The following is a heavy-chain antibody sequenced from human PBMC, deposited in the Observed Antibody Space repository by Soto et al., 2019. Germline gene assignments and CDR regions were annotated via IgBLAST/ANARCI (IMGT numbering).Heavy chain of an antibody. CDR3: ARDRYYYDSSGYKI. D-gene: IGHD3-22*01. Sequence: ASVKVSCKASGYIFTGYYIHWVRQAPGQGLEWMGWINPNSGGTNYAQKFQGRVTMTRDTSISTAYMELSRLRSDDTAVYYCARDRYYYDSSGYKIWGQGTMVTVSS. J-gene: IGHJ3*02. CDR2: INPNSGGT. CDR1: GYIFTGYY. V-gene: IGHV1-2*02.